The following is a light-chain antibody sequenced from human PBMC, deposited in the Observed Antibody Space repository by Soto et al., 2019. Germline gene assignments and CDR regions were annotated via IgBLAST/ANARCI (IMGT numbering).Light chain of an antibody. CDR2: KAS. CDR3: QQLKSYPLT. V-gene: IGKV1-5*03. CDR1: QSISSW. Sequence: DIQMTQSPSTLAASVGDSVTITFRASQSISSWLAWYQQRQGKVPNILIYKASTLESGAPPRFSGSGSGTEFTLTISRLQPADFATYYCQQLKSYPLTFGGGTKVDIK. J-gene: IGKJ4*01.